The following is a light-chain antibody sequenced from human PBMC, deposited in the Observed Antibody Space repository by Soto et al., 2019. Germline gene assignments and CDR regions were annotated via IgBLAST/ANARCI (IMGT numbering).Light chain of an antibody. J-gene: IGKJ1*01. CDR3: LQDYNYPWT. CDR2: AAS. CDR1: QGIRND. V-gene: IGKV1-6*01. Sequence: AIQMPQSPSSLSASLGERATITCRASQGIRNDLGWYQQKPGKAPKLLIYAASSLQSGVPSRFSGSGSGTDFTLTISSLQPEDFATYDGLQDYNYPWTCGQGTKVDIK.